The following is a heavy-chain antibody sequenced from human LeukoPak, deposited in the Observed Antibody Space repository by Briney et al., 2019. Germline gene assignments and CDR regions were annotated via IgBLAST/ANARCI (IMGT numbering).Heavy chain of an antibody. Sequence: GGSLRLSCAASGFNVNNAWMSWVRQAPGKGLEWVANIKQDGSEKYYVDSVKGRFTISRDNAKNSLYLQMNSLRAEDTAVYYCARDSRRPISKYYDFWSGYPYYYYYGMDVWGQGTTVTVSS. D-gene: IGHD3-3*01. V-gene: IGHV3-7*01. CDR2: IKQDGSEK. CDR1: GFNVNNAW. CDR3: ARDSRRPISKYYDFWSGYPYYYYYGMDV. J-gene: IGHJ6*02.